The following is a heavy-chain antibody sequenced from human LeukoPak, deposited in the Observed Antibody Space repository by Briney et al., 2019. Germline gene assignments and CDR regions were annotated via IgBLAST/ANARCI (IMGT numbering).Heavy chain of an antibody. CDR2: INPNSGGT. CDR3: ARDGDIVVVSYYMDV. D-gene: IGHD2-2*01. J-gene: IGHJ6*03. Sequence: GASVKVSCKASGYTFTGYYMHWVRQAPGQGLEWMGWINPNSGGTNYAQKFQGRVTMTRDTSISTAYMELSRLRSDDTAVYYCARDGDIVVVSYYMDVWGKGTTVTVSS. V-gene: IGHV1-2*02. CDR1: GYTFTGYY.